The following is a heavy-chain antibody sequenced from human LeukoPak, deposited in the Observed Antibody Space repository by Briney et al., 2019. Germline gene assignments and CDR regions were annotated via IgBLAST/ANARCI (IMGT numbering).Heavy chain of an antibody. V-gene: IGHV3-30-3*01. CDR3: AKDLDPH. J-gene: IGHJ4*02. CDR2: ISYDGSNK. Sequence: QPGGSLRLSCAASGFTFSSYAMHWVRQAPGKGLEWVAVISYDGSNKYYADSVKGRFTISRDNSKNTLYLQMNSLRAEDTAVYYCAKDLDPHWGQGTLVTVSS. CDR1: GFTFSSYA.